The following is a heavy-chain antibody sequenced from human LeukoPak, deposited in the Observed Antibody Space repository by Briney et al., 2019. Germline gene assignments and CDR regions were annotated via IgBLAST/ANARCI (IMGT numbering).Heavy chain of an antibody. CDR1: GFTFSNYG. CDR2: IRYDGSIK. V-gene: IGHV3-30*02. Sequence: GGSLRLSCAASGFTFSNYGMQWVRQAPGKGLEWVAFIRYDGSIKYYADSVKGRFTISRDNPKNTLYLHMNSLRAGDTSVYYCAKVGGYWGQGTLVTVSS. CDR3: AKVGGY. J-gene: IGHJ4*02.